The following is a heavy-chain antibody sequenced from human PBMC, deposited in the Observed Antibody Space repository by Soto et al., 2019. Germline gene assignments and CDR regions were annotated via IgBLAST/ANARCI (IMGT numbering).Heavy chain of an antibody. CDR2: IYHSGST. J-gene: IGHJ4*02. CDR3: ARDKITGLFDY. CDR1: GGPINSDNW. D-gene: IGHD2-8*02. V-gene: IGHV4-4*02. Sequence: PSGTLSLTCAFSGGPINSDNWGGWVRQPPGKELEWIGEIYHSGSTNYNPSLKSRVTISVDTSKNQFSLKLTSVTAADTAVYYCARDKITGLFDYWGQGTLVTVSS.